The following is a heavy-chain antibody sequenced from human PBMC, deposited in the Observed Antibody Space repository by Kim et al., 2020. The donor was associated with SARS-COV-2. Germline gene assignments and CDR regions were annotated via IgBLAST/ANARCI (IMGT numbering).Heavy chain of an antibody. Sequence: SETLSLTCAVYGGSFSGYQRRWIRQPPGKGLEWIGEISHSGGTNFNPFLKSRVSMSVETTKNHIPLRLTSVTAADAGVDYCGAGDTDIILCPVFD. V-gene: IGHV4-34*01. D-gene: IGHD5-18*01. CDR1: GGSFSGYQ. J-gene: IGHJ5*02. CDR3: GAGDTDIILCPVFD. CDR2: ISHSGGT.